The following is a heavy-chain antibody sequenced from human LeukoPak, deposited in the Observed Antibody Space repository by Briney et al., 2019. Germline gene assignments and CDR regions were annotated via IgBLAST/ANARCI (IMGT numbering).Heavy chain of an antibody. Sequence: GGSLRLSCAVSGFTFSSYWMSWVRQAPGKGLEWVANIKQDGSEKYYVDSVKGRFTISRDNAKNSLYLQMNSLRAEDTAVYYCARADYVWGSYLIFDYWGQGTLVTVSS. CDR1: GFTFSSYW. CDR3: ARADYVWGSYLIFDY. J-gene: IGHJ4*02. V-gene: IGHV3-7*04. CDR2: IKQDGSEK. D-gene: IGHD3-16*02.